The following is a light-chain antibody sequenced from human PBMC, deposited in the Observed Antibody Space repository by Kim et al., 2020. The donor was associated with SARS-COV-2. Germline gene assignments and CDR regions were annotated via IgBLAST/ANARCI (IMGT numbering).Light chain of an antibody. Sequence: VSPGQTASISRAKDKVEDIYASWYQQKTGQAPVMVINQDSTRPSGIPERFSGSNSANTATLTISGTQAMDEADYYCQAWDSSTVVFGGGTQLTVL. CDR2: QDS. V-gene: IGLV3-1*01. CDR1: KVEDIY. J-gene: IGLJ2*01. CDR3: QAWDSSTVV.